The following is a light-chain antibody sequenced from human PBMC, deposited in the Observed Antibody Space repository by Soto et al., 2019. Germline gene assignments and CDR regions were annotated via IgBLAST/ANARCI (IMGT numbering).Light chain of an antibody. CDR1: QSVRTY. CDR3: QKYGGSPRIT. V-gene: IGKV3-20*01. CDR2: GAY. Sequence: EIVPTQSPLTLSCSPGERATPACMSSQSVRTYLAWYQVKPGQAHRLLIYGAYSRATGIPDRFSGSGSGTDFTLIIKRLEPEDVAIYYCQKYGGSPRITLGKLKRLEIK. J-gene: IGKJ5*01.